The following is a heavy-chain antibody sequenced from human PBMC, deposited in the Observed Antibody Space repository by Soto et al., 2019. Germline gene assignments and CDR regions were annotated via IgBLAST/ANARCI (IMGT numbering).Heavy chain of an antibody. CDR2: IYFRGNT. CDR1: GDSINSDKYY. D-gene: IGHD3-9*01. Sequence: QLQLQESGPGLVKPSETLSLTCSVSGDSINSDKYYWGWIRQPPGKGLEWIGSIYFRGNTYYNPSLPPPVTISLDKSKSQFSLKLNSVTAADSAVYFCARLEGLATISYYFDFWGQGALVTVSS. V-gene: IGHV4-39*01. J-gene: IGHJ4*02. CDR3: ARLEGLATISYYFDF.